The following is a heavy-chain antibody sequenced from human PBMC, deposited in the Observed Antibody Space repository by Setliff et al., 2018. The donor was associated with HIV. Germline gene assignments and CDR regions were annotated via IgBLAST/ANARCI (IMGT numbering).Heavy chain of an antibody. CDR2: IKVGSGNT. J-gene: IGHJ5*02. V-gene: IGHV1-3*01. CDR1: GYSFTNHA. Sequence: ASVKVSCKASGYSFTNHAVHWVRQAPGQRLEWMGWIKVGSGNTQYSKEFQGRVTITRDTSATTAYMELSSLTSEDTAVYYCARDGCSGQSCYLYNWFDPWGQGTLVTV. D-gene: IGHD2-15*01. CDR3: ARDGCSGQSCYLYNWFDP.